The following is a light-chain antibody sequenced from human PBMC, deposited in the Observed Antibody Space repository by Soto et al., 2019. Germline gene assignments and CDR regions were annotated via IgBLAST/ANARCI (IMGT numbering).Light chain of an antibody. CDR3: QQYSDSPLT. V-gene: IGKV3-20*01. CDR2: GAS. CDR1: QTVRTNY. J-gene: IGKJ4*01. Sequence: EIVLTQSPGTLSLSPGERATLSCRASQTVRTNYLAWFQHKPGQAPRLLIYGASSRATGIPDRFSGSGSGTDYTLTINRLEPEDCAVYFGQQYSDSPLTFGGGTKVEIK.